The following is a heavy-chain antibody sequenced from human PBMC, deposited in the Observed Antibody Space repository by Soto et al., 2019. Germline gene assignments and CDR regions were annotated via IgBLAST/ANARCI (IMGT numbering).Heavy chain of an antibody. CDR2: IYSDGST. Sequence: PVGSLRLSCAPSGFTVSNNYMNWVRQARGKGLEWVSIIYSDGSTYYADYVKGRFTISRDNSKNTLYLQMDSLRAEDTAVYFCARGLKIRHDAFDLWGPGTMVTVSS. V-gene: IGHV3-53*01. J-gene: IGHJ3*01. CDR3: ARGLKIRHDAFDL. D-gene: IGHD3-22*01. CDR1: GFTVSNNY.